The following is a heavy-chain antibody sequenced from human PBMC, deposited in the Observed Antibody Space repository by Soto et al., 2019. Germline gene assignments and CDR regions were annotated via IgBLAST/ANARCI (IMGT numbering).Heavy chain of an antibody. Sequence: SETLSLTCTVSGGSISSYYWSWVRQPAGKGLEWIGRIYTSGSTDYNPSLKSRVTMSVDTSKNQFSLKLSSVTAADTAVYYCARIDYSRQFAPFYYAMDVWGQGTTATVSS. D-gene: IGHD4-4*01. V-gene: IGHV4-4*07. CDR3: ARIDYSRQFAPFYYAMDV. CDR1: GGSISSYY. J-gene: IGHJ6*02. CDR2: IYTSGST.